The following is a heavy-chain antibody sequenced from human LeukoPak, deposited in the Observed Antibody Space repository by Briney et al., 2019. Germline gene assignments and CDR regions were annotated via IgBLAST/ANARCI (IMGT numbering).Heavy chain of an antibody. CDR2: ISSSSSYI. Sequence: GGSLRLSCAASGFTFSSYSMNWVRQAPGKGLEWVSSISSSSSYIYYADSVKGRFTISRDNAKNSLYLQMNSLRAKDTAVYYWAGVGPGKYSGYGIYYWGQGTLVTVSS. CDR3: AGVGPGKYSGYGIYY. CDR1: GFTFSSYS. V-gene: IGHV3-21*01. D-gene: IGHD5-12*01. J-gene: IGHJ4*02.